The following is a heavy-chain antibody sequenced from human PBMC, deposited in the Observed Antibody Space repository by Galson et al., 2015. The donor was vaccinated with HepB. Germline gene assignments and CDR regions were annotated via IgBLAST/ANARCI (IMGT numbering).Heavy chain of an antibody. D-gene: IGHD2-15*01. CDR2: ISSSGSHK. J-gene: IGHJ1*01. Sequence: SLRLSCATSGFTFNNHAMHWVRQAPGKGLEWISFISSSGSHKFYIDSVKGRFSISRDSSSNTVYLEMDSLKPDDTAIYYCARDVFEGYSSGPGQYWGQGTLVIVSS. CDR3: ARDVFEGYSSGPGQY. V-gene: IGHV3-30*03. CDR1: GFTFNNHA.